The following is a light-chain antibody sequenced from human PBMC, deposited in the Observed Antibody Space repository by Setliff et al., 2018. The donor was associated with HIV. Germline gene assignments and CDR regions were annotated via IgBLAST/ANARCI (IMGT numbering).Light chain of an antibody. V-gene: IGLV7-43*01. CDR3: LIYEGGSFV. J-gene: IGLJ1*01. CDR2: STR. Sequence: QAVVTQEPSLAVSPGGTVTLTCTSSAGPVTSAHYPSWFQQEPGQAPRPLIYSTRNKHSWTPARFSGSLLGGKPALTLSGVQPEDEAEYYCLIYEGGSFVFGLGTKVTVL. CDR1: AGPVTSAHY.